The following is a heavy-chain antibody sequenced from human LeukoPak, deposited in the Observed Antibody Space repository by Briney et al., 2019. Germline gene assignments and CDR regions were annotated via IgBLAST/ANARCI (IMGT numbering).Heavy chain of an antibody. CDR1: GFTLSSYE. CDR3: ARDVVRGTNDY. CDR2: IGYGGADS. D-gene: IGHD2-2*01. Sequence: GGSLRLSCTVSGFTLSSYEMTWFRQAPGKGLEWVSSIGYGGADSHYADSVKGRFTISRDNSKNTLYLQMNSLRAEDTAVYYCARDVVRGTNDYWGQGTLVTVSS. J-gene: IGHJ4*02. V-gene: IGHV3-23*01.